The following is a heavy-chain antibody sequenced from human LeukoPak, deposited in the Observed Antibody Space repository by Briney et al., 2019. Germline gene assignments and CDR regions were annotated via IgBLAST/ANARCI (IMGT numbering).Heavy chain of an antibody. D-gene: IGHD6-6*01. V-gene: IGHV4-59*08. CDR1: GGSISGYY. CDR3: ARHRYTSSSSYFDF. J-gene: IGHJ4*02. Sequence: SETLSLTCTVSGGSISGYYWTWIRQPPGKGLEWIGYIHSSGSTNYNPSLKSRVTMSVDTSKNQFSLRLSSVTAADTAVYYCARHRYTSSSSYFDFWGQGTLVTVSS. CDR2: IHSSGST.